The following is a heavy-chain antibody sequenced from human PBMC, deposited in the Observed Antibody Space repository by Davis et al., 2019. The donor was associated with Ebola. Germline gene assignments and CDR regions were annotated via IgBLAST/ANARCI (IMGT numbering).Heavy chain of an antibody. V-gene: IGHV1-18*01. J-gene: IGHJ6*02. CDR1: GYTFTSYG. Sequence: ASVKVSCKASGYTFTSYGISWVRQAPGQGLEWMGWISAYNGNTNYAQKLQGRVTMTTDTSTSTAYMELSSLRSEDTAVYYCAADPGYRYYYGMDVWGQGTTVTVSS. D-gene: IGHD1-1*01. CDR3: AADPGYRYYYGMDV. CDR2: ISAYNGNT.